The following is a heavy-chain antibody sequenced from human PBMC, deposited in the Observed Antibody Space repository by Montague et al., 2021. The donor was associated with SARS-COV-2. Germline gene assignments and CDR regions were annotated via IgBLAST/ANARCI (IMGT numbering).Heavy chain of an antibody. D-gene: IGHD3-16*01. CDR1: GGSFSRYF. Sequence: SETLSLTCDVYGGSFSRYFWNWIRQPPGRGPELIGHISPTGSTRXNPSLDSRVTISLDTSKSRLSLELTSVTVADTSIYFCVGAPNEYYFDYWGQGTPVSVSS. CDR3: VGAPNEYYFDY. CDR2: ISPTGST. J-gene: IGHJ4*02. V-gene: IGHV4-34*01.